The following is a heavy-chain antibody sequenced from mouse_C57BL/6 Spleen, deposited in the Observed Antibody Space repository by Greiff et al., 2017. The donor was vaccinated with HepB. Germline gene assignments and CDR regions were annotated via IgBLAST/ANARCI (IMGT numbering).Heavy chain of an antibody. J-gene: IGHJ4*01. CDR1: GYAFSSSW. Sequence: VKLMESGPELVKPGASVKISCKASGYAFSSSWMNWVKQRPGKGLEWIGRIYPGDGDTNYNGKFKGKATLTADKYSSTAYMQLSSLTSEDSAVYFCARVTTVVAHYCAMDDWGQGTSVTVSS. CDR2: IYPGDGDT. V-gene: IGHV1-82*01. D-gene: IGHD1-1*01. CDR3: ARVTTVVAHYCAMDD.